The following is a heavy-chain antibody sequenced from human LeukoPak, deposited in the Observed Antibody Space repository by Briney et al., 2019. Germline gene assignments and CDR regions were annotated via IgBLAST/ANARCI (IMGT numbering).Heavy chain of an antibody. CDR1: GGSVSSNSAA. CDR3: ARDYRPPSAYSTSWKFYFDY. CDR2: TYYRSKWYK. D-gene: IGHD6-13*01. Sequence: SQTLSLTCAISGGSVSSNSAAWNWIRQSPSRGLEWLGRTYYRSKWYKDYAVSVKSRIIIIPDTFKNQFSLHLNSVTPEDTAVYYCARDYRPPSAYSTSWKFYFDYWGQGTLVTVSS. V-gene: IGHV6-1*01. J-gene: IGHJ4*02.